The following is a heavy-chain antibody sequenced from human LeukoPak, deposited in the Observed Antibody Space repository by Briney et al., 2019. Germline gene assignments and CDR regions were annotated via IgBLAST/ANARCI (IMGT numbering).Heavy chain of an antibody. Sequence: SVKVSCKASGDTLNNYAISWVRQAPGQGLEWMGGIIPIFGTANYAQKFQGRVTITTDESTSTAYMELSSLRSEDTAVYYCARADYYDSSGYYVGRYDYWGQGTLVTVSS. V-gene: IGHV1-69*05. D-gene: IGHD3-22*01. CDR3: ARADYYDSSGYYVGRYDY. CDR2: IIPIFGTA. J-gene: IGHJ4*02. CDR1: GDTLNNYA.